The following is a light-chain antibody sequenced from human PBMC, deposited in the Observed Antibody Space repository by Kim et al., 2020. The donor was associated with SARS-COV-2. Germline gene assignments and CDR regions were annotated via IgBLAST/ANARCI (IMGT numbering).Light chain of an antibody. J-gene: IGKJ3*01. CDR3: QQYGSSPFT. CDR2: GVS. V-gene: IGKV3-20*01. Sequence: PPGGTATLSCRASQSVSSCFLAWYQPKPGQAPRLLIYGVSSRATGIPDRFSGSGSGTDFTLTISRLEPEDLAVYYCQQYGSSPFTFGPGTKVDIK. CDR1: QSVSSCF.